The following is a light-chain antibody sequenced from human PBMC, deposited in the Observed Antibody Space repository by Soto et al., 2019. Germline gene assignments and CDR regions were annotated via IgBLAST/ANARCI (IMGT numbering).Light chain of an antibody. CDR1: SSDVGSYNL. J-gene: IGLJ1*01. V-gene: IGLV2-23*01. Sequence: QSALTQPASASGSPGQSITISCTGTSSDVGSYNLVSWYQQHPGKAPKLMIYEGSKRPSGVSNRFSGSKSGNTASLTISGLQAEDEADYYCCSYAGSSTHVFGTGTKVTVL. CDR3: CSYAGSSTHV. CDR2: EGS.